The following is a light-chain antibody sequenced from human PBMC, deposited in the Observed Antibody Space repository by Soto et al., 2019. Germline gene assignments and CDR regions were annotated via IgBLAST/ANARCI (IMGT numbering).Light chain of an antibody. V-gene: IGLV2-8*02. Sequence: QSALTQPPSASRSPGQSVTISCTGTSSDVGTSKYVSWYRQHPGKAPKLLIYEVNKRPSGVPDRFSGSKSGSTASLTVSGLQAEDEADYYCSSSAGTKNMVFGGGTKLTVL. CDR1: SSDVGTSKY. J-gene: IGLJ2*01. CDR2: EVN. CDR3: SSSAGTKNMV.